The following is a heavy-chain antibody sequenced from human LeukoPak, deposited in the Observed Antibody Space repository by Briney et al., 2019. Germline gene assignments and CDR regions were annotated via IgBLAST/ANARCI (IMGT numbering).Heavy chain of an antibody. J-gene: IGHJ3*02. V-gene: IGHV4-59*01. CDR1: GGSISSYY. Sequence: SETLSLTCTVSGGSISSYYWSWIRQPPGKGLEWIGYIYYSGSTNYNPSLKSRVTISVDTSKNQFSLKLSSVTAADTAVYYCARDKQLDAFDIWGQGTMVTVSS. CDR2: IYYSGST. D-gene: IGHD6-13*01. CDR3: ARDKQLDAFDI.